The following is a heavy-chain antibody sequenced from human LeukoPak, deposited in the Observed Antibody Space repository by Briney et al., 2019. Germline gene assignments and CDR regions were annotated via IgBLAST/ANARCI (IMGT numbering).Heavy chain of an antibody. Sequence: GGSLRLSCAASGFTLSNSWMSWVRQAPGKGLEWVSAISGSGGSTYYADSVKGRFTISRDNSKNTLYLQMNSLRAEDTAVYYCAKDPNYDFWSGYADYWGQGTLVTVSS. CDR3: AKDPNYDFWSGYADY. CDR2: ISGSGGST. V-gene: IGHV3-23*01. CDR1: GFTLSNSW. D-gene: IGHD3-3*01. J-gene: IGHJ4*02.